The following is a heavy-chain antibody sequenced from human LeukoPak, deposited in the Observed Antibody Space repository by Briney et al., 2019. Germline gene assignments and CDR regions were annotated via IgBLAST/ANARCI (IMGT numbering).Heavy chain of an antibody. CDR2: IDIPGNT. J-gene: IGHJ5*02. CDR1: GFTLSNYD. D-gene: IGHD6-19*01. Sequence: GSLRLSCAASGFTLSNYDMHWVRQATGKGLEWVSGIDIPGNTYYPDSVKGRFTMSRESAKNSLYLQMNSLRAGDTVVYYCARAVAGTHWFDPWGQGTLVIVSS. CDR3: ARAVAGTHWFDP. V-gene: IGHV3-13*01.